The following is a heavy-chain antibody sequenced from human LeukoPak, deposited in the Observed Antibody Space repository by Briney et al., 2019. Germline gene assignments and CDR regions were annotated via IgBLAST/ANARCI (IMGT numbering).Heavy chain of an antibody. V-gene: IGHV3-15*07. CDR2: VKNRGDGMAT. Sequence: GGSLRLSYVLSTFTKAWMNWVRQAPGKGLEWVGRVKNRGDGMATDYAAPVKGRFIISRDDSKKTVYLQMDSLKTEDTAVYFCTTEYFGGFEYWGQGTLVTVSS. J-gene: IGHJ4*02. CDR3: TTEYFGGFEY. CDR1: TFTKAW. D-gene: IGHD3-16*01.